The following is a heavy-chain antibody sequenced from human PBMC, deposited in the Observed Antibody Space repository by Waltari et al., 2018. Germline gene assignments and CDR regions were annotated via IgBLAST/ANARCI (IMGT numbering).Heavy chain of an antibody. Sequence: QVQMVQSGAELKKPGAAVMVSCKASGYSFTSCGISWVRQAPGQGLEWMGWIQNSNGDTNDPQKCQGRVTMTTDRSTSTFYMELRGLRSDDTAVYYCVKDNWNNFEYLGQGTPVTVSS. CDR3: VKDNWNNFEY. V-gene: IGHV1-18*01. D-gene: IGHD1-20*01. CDR1: GYSFTSCG. CDR2: IQNSNGDT. J-gene: IGHJ4*02.